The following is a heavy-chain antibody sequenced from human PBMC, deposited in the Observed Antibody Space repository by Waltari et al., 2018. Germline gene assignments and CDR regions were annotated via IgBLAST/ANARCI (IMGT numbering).Heavy chain of an antibody. V-gene: IGHV1-2*06. CDR2: INPNSGGT. CDR1: GYTVTGYY. J-gene: IGHJ4*02. D-gene: IGHD2-15*01. Sequence: QVQLVQSGAEVKKPGASVKVSCKASGYTVTGYYMHWVRQAPGQGLEWMGRINPNSGGTNYAQKFQGRVTMTRDTSISTAYMELSRLRSDDTAVYYCARDIWARVADRLILDYWGQGTLVTVSS. CDR3: ARDIWARVADRLILDY.